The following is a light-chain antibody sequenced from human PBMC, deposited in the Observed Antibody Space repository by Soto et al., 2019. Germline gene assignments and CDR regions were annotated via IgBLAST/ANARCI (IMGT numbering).Light chain of an antibody. CDR2: KAS. V-gene: IGKV1-5*03. CDR1: KSISSW. Sequence: DIQLTQYPSTLSASAGDRATITCGGSKSISSWLAWYQQKPGKAPKLLIYKASSLESGVPSRFRGSGSGTEFTITVSSLKPDDFATYYCQQYNSYLITFGQGTRLEIK. CDR3: QQYNSYLIT. J-gene: IGKJ5*01.